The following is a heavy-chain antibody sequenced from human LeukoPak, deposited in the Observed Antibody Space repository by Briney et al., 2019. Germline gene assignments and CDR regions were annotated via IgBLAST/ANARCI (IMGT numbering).Heavy chain of an antibody. J-gene: IGHJ6*04. CDR3: ASAPDVDATLGV. V-gene: IGHV1-69*13. Sequence: ASVKVSCKASGGTFSSYAISWVRQAPGQGLEWMGGTIPIFGTANYAQKFQGRVTITADESTSTAYMELSSLRSEDTAVYYCASAPDVDATLGVWGKGTTVTVSS. CDR2: TIPIFGTA. CDR1: GGTFSSYA. D-gene: IGHD5-12*01.